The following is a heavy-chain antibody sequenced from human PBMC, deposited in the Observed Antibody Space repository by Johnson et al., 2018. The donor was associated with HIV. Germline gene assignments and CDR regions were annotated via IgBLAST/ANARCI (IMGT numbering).Heavy chain of an antibody. Sequence: QVQLVESGGGSVKPRGSLRLSCAASGFPFSGHNMGWVRQAPGKGLEWVAVISHDGSNKYYADSVKGRFTISRDNSKNTLYLQMNSLRAEDTAVYYCAREYYYDSSGYNAFDIWGQGTMVTVSS. CDR3: AREYYYDSSGYNAFDI. J-gene: IGHJ3*02. CDR1: GFPFSGHN. D-gene: IGHD3-22*01. CDR2: ISHDGSNK. V-gene: IGHV3-30-3*01.